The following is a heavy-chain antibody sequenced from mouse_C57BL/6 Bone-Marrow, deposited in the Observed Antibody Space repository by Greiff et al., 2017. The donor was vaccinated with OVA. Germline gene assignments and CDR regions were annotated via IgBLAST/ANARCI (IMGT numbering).Heavy chain of an antibody. Sequence: EVKVEESGPGLVKPSQSLSLTCSVTGYSITSGYYWNWIRQFPGNILEWMGFISYDGSNNYNPSLKNRITLPRDTSKHQFFVKLNSGTTEDTATFYYARASSGPSWFAYWGQGTLVTVSA. CDR3: ARASSGPSWFAY. V-gene: IGHV3-6*01. CDR1: GYSITSGYY. D-gene: IGHD3-2*02. J-gene: IGHJ3*01. CDR2: ISYDGSN.